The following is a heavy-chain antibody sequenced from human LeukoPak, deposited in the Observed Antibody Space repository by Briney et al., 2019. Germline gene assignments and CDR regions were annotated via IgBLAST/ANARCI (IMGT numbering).Heavy chain of an antibody. D-gene: IGHD4-17*01. CDR1: GGSISSSSYY. CDR3: ARGLRSVTTGVDYYHYMDV. Sequence: PSETLSLTCNVSGGSISSSSYYWGWIRQPRGKGLEWIGSIYYSGSTNYNPSLKSRVTISVDTSKNQFSLKLSSVTAADTAVYYCARGLRSVTTGVDYYHYMDVWGKGTTVTVSS. J-gene: IGHJ6*03. CDR2: IYYSGST. V-gene: IGHV4-39*07.